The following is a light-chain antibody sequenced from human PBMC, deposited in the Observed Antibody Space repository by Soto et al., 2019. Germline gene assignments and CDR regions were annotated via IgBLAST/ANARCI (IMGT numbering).Light chain of an antibody. CDR3: CSYAGRYTYV. V-gene: IGLV2-11*01. CDR2: DVS. Sequence: SLLTQPRSVSRSPGQSVTISCYGTSSDVGGYNYVSWYQQHPGKAPKLMIYDVSKRPSGVPDRFSGSKSGNTASLTISGLQAEDEADYYCCSYAGRYTYVFGNGTKVTVL. CDR1: SSDVGGYNY. J-gene: IGLJ1*01.